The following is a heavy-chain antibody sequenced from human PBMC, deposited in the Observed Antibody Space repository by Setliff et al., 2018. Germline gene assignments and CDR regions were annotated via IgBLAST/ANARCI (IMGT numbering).Heavy chain of an antibody. CDR1: GYSISSAYY. J-gene: IGHJ4*02. Sequence: PSETLSLTCTVSGYSISSAYYWGWIRQPPGKELEYIGSVYHSGSTYYNPSLKSRVTISMDTSKNQFSLKVSSVTAADTAVYYCARSFSRREKFLLEYWGQGALVTVSS. CDR3: ARSFSRREKFLLEY. CDR2: VYHSGST. V-gene: IGHV4-38-2*02.